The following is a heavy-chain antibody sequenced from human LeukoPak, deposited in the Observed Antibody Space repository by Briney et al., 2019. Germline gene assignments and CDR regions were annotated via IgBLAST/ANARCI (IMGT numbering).Heavy chain of an antibody. CDR2: ISYDGSNK. CDR3: AKDYGSSQTRWHRSYMDV. V-gene: IGHV3-30*18. D-gene: IGHD6-6*01. Sequence: QSGGSLRLSCAASGFTFSSYAMSWVRQAPGKGLEWVAVISYDGSNKYYADSVKGRFTISRDNSKNTLYLQMNSLRAEDTAVYYCAKDYGSSQTRWHRSYMDVWGKGTTVTVSS. J-gene: IGHJ6*03. CDR1: GFTFSSYA.